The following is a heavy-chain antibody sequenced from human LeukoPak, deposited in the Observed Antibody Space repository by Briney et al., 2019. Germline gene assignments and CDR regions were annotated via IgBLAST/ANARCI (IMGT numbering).Heavy chain of an antibody. D-gene: IGHD3-10*01. V-gene: IGHV4-59*01. CDR3: ARDSGNYYGSGSLYFDY. CDR1: GGSIKSYY. J-gene: IGHJ4*02. Sequence: SETLSLTCTVSGGSIKSYYWSWIRQPPVKGLEWIGYIYYSENTNYNPSLKSRVTISVDTSKNQFSLKLTSVTAADTAVYYCARDSGNYYGSGSLYFDYWGQGTLVTVSS. CDR2: IYYSENT.